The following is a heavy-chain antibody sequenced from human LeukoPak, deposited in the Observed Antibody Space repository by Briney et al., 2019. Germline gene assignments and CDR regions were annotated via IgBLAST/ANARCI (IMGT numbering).Heavy chain of an antibody. CDR3: ARAGYSYGLHYYYYGMDV. D-gene: IGHD5-18*01. CDR1: GGSFSGYY. J-gene: IGHJ6*02. V-gene: IGHV4-34*01. CDR2: INHSGST. Sequence: SETLSLTCAVYGGSFSGYYWSWIRQHPGKGLEWIGEINHSGSTNYNPSLKSRVTISVDTSKNQFSLKLSSVTAADTAVYYCARAGYSYGLHYYYYGMDVWGQGTTVTVSS.